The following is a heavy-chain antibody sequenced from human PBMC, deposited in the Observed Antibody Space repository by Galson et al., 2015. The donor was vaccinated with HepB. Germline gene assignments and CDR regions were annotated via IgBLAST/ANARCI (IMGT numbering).Heavy chain of an antibody. Sequence: SVKVSCKASGYSFTTYSISWVRQAPGQGLEWVGWISTYNGNTNYAQKLQGRVTMTTDTSTSTAYMDLRSLRSDDTAMYYCARVRSGYSEDAFDFWGQGTMVTVSS. V-gene: IGHV1-18*01. CDR1: GYSFTTYS. CDR2: ISTYNGNT. CDR3: ARVRSGYSEDAFDF. J-gene: IGHJ3*01. D-gene: IGHD4-23*01.